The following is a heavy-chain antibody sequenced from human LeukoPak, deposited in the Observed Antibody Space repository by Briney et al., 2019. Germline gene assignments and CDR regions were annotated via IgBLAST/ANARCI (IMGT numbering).Heavy chain of an antibody. Sequence: SETLSLTCTVSGGSISSYYWSWIRQPPGKGLEWIGYMYYSGSTNYNPSLKSRVTISVDMSKNQVSLKLSSVAAADTAVYYCARGGVPGLVGTKVRRPWFDPWGQGTLVTVSS. V-gene: IGHV4-59*01. D-gene: IGHD1-7*01. CDR1: GGSISSYY. J-gene: IGHJ5*02. CDR3: ARGGVPGLVGTKVRRPWFDP. CDR2: MYYSGST.